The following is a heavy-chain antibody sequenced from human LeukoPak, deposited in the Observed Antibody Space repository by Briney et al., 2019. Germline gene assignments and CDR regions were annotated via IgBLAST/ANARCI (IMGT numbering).Heavy chain of an antibody. V-gene: IGHV1-8*02. CDR2: MNPNSGNT. CDR1: GYTFTSYG. CDR3: ARGVARADRSGYCSSTSCPRPYYFDY. Sequence: ASVKVSCKASGYTFTSYGISWVRQATGQGLEWMGWMNPNSGNTGYAQKFQGRVTMTRNTSISTAYMELSSLRSEDTAVYYCARGVARADRSGYCSSTSCPRPYYFDYWGQGTLVTVSS. D-gene: IGHD2-2*01. J-gene: IGHJ4*02.